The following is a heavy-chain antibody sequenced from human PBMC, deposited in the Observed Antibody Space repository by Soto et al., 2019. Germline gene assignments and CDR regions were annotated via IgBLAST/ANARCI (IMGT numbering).Heavy chain of an antibody. CDR3: AREGKGAVAGSWHWFDP. V-gene: IGHV1-2*04. CDR1: GYTFTSYY. Sequence: ASVKVSCKASGYTFTSYYMHWVRQAPGQGLEWMGWINPNSGGTNYAQKFQGWVTMTRDTSISTAYMELSRLRSDDTAVYYCAREGKGAVAGSWHWFDPWGQGTLVTVSS. CDR2: INPNSGGT. J-gene: IGHJ5*02. D-gene: IGHD6-19*01.